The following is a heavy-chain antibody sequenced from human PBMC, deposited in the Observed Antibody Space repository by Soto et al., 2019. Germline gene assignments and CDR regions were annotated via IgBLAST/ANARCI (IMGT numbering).Heavy chain of an antibody. CDR1: GGTFSSYT. CDR2: IIPILGIA. J-gene: IGHJ6*03. Sequence: SVKLSCKASGGTFSSYTISWVRQAPGQGLEWMGRIIPILGIANYAQKFQGRVTITADKSTSTAYMELNSLRAEDTAVYYCARDTYYYYYMDAWGKGTTVTVSS. V-gene: IGHV1-69*04. CDR3: ARDTYYYYYMDA.